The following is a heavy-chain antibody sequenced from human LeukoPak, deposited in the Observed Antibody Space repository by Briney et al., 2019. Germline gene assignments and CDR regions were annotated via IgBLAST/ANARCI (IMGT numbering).Heavy chain of an antibody. J-gene: IGHJ4*02. Sequence: PGGSLRLSCTTSGFTFGDYSMSWFRQAPGEGLEWVGFIRSKGYGGTAEYATSVKGRFTISRDDSNSIAYLQMDSLKTEDTAVYYCTREIRYFDWFQADYWGQGTLVTVSS. D-gene: IGHD3-9*01. CDR1: GFTFGDYS. V-gene: IGHV3-49*03. CDR3: TREIRYFDWFQADY. CDR2: IRSKGYGGTA.